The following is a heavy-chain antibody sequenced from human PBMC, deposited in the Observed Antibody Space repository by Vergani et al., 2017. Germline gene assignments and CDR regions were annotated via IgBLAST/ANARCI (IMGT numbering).Heavy chain of an antibody. J-gene: IGHJ5*01. CDR1: GFSFSGYW. V-gene: IGHV3-74*02. CDR2: IKSDGSIT. Sequence: EVDLVESGGGLAQPGGSLRLSCEGSGFSFSGYWMHWVRQSPEKGLVWVSRIKSDGSITNYADSVKGRFTISRDNAKNTLYLEMNSLRGDDTAIYYCVRARCSGPCFMSNWFDSLGQGTLVTVSS. CDR3: VRARCSGPCFMSNWFDS. D-gene: IGHD5-12*01.